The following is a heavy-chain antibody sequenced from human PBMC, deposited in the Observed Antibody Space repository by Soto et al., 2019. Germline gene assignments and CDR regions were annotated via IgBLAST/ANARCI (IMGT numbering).Heavy chain of an antibody. Sequence: GESLKISCKGSGYTFTSYWIGWVGQMPGKGLEWMGIIYPGDSDTRYSPSFQGQVTISADKSISTAYLQWSSLKASDTAMYYCARLAGRDSSGYYYNYFDYWGQGTLVTVSS. CDR2: IYPGDSDT. V-gene: IGHV5-51*01. J-gene: IGHJ4*02. CDR1: GYTFTSYW. D-gene: IGHD3-22*01. CDR3: ARLAGRDSSGYYYNYFDY.